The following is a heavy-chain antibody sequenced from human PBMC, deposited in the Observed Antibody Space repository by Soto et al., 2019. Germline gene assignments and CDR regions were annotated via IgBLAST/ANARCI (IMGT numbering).Heavy chain of an antibody. CDR1: GGSISSGGYS. Sequence: QLQLQESGSGLVKPSQTLSLTCAVSGGSISSGGYSWSWIRQPPGKGLEWIGYIYPSGSTYYNPSLNSLVAISVDRSKNQFSLKLSSVTAADTAVYYCAAGGGLPRYYWGQGTLVTVSS. D-gene: IGHD5-12*01. J-gene: IGHJ4*02. CDR3: AAGGGLPRYY. V-gene: IGHV4-30-2*01. CDR2: IYPSGST.